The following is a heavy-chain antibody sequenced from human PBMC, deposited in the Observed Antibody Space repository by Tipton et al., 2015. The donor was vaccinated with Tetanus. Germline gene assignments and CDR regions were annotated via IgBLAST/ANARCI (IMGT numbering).Heavy chain of an antibody. J-gene: IGHJ6*02. CDR1: GGSINSYY. CDR2: IYSSGST. Sequence: TLSLTCTVSGGSINSYYWSWIRQPAKKGLEWVERIYSSGSTNYNPSLKSRVTMSVDTSKNQFSLKLSSVTAADTAVYYCARVLTIDFGTRYYYYGMDVWGQGTTVTVSS. V-gene: IGHV4-4*07. CDR3: ARVLTIDFGTRYYYYGMDV. D-gene: IGHD3/OR15-3a*01.